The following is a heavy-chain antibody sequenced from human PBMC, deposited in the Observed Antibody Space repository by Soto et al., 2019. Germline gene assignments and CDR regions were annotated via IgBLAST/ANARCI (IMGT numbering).Heavy chain of an antibody. Sequence: GGSLRLSCAASGFTFTRCSMNWVRQAPGKGLEWVSSISSTTNYIYYGDSMKGRSTISRDNAKNSLYLGMNSLRAEDTAVYYCARESEDLTSNFDYWGQGTLVTVSS. CDR2: ISSTTNYI. CDR3: ARESEDLTSNFDY. J-gene: IGHJ4*02. V-gene: IGHV3-21*06. CDR1: GFTFTRCS.